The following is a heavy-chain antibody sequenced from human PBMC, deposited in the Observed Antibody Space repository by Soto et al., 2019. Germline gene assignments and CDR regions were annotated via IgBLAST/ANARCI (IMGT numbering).Heavy chain of an antibody. J-gene: IGHJ4*02. D-gene: IGHD3-9*01. CDR2: ISAYNGNT. V-gene: IGHV1-18*01. Sequence: GASVKVSCKASGYTFTSYGISWVRQAPGQGLEWMGWISAYNGNTNYAQKLQGRVTMTTDTSTSTAYMELRSLRSDDTAVYYCARDDPYYDILTGYHTYFDYWGQGTLVTVSS. CDR1: GYTFTSYG. CDR3: ARDDPYYDILTGYHTYFDY.